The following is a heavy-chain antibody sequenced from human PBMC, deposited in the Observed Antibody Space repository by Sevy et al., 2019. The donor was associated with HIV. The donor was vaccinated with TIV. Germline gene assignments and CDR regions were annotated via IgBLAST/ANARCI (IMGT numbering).Heavy chain of an antibody. V-gene: IGHV3-53*01. CDR1: GFTVSSNY. J-gene: IGHJ6*02. CDR3: ARVNCSGGSCYYYYGMDV. Sequence: GGSLRLSCAASGFTVSSNYMSWVRQAPGKGLEWVSFIYSGGSTYYADSVKGRFTISRDNSKNTLYLQMNSLRAEDTAVYYCARVNCSGGSCYYYYGMDVWGQGTTVTVSS. CDR2: IYSGGST. D-gene: IGHD2-15*01.